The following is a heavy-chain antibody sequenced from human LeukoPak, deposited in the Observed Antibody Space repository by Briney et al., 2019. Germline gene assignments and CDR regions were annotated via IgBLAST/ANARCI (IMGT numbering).Heavy chain of an antibody. V-gene: IGHV4-34*01. CDR1: GGSFSGYY. D-gene: IGHD2-2*01. CDR3: ARGVPAAHYYYYYYYMDV. CDR2: INHSGST. J-gene: IGHJ6*03. Sequence: PSETLTLTCAVYGGSFSGYYWSWIRQPPGRGLEWIGEINHSGSTNYNPSLKSRVTISVDTSKNQFSLKLSSVTAADTAVYYCARGVPAAHYYYYYYYMDVWGKGTTVTVSS.